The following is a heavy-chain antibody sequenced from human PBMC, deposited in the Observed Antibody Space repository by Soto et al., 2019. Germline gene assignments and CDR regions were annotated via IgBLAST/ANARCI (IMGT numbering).Heavy chain of an antibody. J-gene: IGHJ4*02. CDR2: INAGNGNT. CDR1: GYTFTSYA. V-gene: IGHV1-3*05. Sequence: QVQLVQSGAEEKKPGASVKVSCKASGYTFTSYAMHWVRQAPGQRLEWMGWINAGNGNTKYSQKFQGRVTITRDTSASTAYMELSSLRSEDTAVYYCARIAVAGTFGSYYFDSWGQGTLVTVSS. D-gene: IGHD6-19*01. CDR3: ARIAVAGTFGSYYFDS.